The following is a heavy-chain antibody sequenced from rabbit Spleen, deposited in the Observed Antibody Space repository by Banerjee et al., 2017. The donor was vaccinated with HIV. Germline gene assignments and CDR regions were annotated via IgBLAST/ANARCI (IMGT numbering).Heavy chain of an antibody. CDR3: ARDTGTSFSTYGMDL. CDR1: GASFSSSSY. Sequence: QSLEESWGDLVKPGASLTITCTASGASFSSSSYMCWVRQAPGKGLEWIACIDTGSSGFPYFATWAKGRFTCSKTSSTTVTLQMTRLTAADTTTYFCARDTGTSFSTYGMDLWGQGTLVTVS. J-gene: IGHJ6*01. D-gene: IGHD8-1*01. CDR2: IDTGSSGFP. V-gene: IGHV1S40*01.